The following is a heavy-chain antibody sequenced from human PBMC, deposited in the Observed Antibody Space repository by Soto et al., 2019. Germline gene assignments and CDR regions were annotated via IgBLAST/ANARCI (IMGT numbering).Heavy chain of an antibody. CDR1: GFTFISYD. Sequence: GSLRLSCAASGFTFISYDMNWVRQAPGKGREWVSYISSSGSTIYYADSVKGRFTISRDNAKNSLYLQMNSLRAEDTAVYYCARAYYDLWSGYYPGNWFDSWGQGTLVTVSS. J-gene: IGHJ5*01. D-gene: IGHD3-3*01. CDR3: ARAYYDLWSGYYPGNWFDS. V-gene: IGHV3-48*03. CDR2: ISSSGSTI.